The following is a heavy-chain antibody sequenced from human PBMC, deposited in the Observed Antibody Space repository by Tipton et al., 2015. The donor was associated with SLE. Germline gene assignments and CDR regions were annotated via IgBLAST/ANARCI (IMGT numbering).Heavy chain of an antibody. Sequence: TLSLTCTVSGGSISSGGYYWSWIRQHPGKGLEWIAYTYYTGSTNYNPSLQSRVTISVDTSKNQFSLKLSSVTDADTAIYYCARGDHYYTLDVWGQGTAVSVSS. J-gene: IGHJ6*02. CDR3: ARGDHYYTLDV. D-gene: IGHD2-21*02. CDR1: GGSISSGGYY. CDR2: TYYTGST. V-gene: IGHV4-30-4*01.